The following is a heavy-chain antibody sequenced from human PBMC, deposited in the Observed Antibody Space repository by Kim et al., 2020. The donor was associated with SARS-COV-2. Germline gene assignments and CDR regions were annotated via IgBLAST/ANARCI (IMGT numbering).Heavy chain of an antibody. CDR1: GFTFSSYA. CDR2: ISSSADYI. V-gene: IGHV3-21*01. Sequence: GGSLRLSCAASGFTFSSYAMNWVRQTPGKGLEWVSSISSSADYIYYADSVKGRFTISRDSAKNSLYLQMNSLRAEDTAVYYCAREISDILTGYYTDYWGQGTLVTVS. J-gene: IGHJ4*02. CDR3: AREISDILTGYYTDY. D-gene: IGHD3-9*01.